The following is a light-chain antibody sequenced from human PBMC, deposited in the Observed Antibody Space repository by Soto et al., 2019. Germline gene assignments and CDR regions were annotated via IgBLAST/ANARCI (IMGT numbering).Light chain of an antibody. V-gene: IGLV2-14*02. CDR1: SSDVGSYNL. J-gene: IGLJ1*01. Sequence: QSVLTQPASVSGSPGQSITISCTGTSSDVGSYNLVSWYQQHPGEAPKLMIYEVSKRPSGVPDRFSGSKSGNTASLTVSGLQAEDEADYYCSSYAGSLYVFGTGTNVTV. CDR2: EVS. CDR3: SSYAGSLYV.